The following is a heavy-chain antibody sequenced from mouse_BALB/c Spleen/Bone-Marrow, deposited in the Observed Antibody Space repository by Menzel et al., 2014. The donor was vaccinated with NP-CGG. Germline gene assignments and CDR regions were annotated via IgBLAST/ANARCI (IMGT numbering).Heavy chain of an antibody. Sequence: LQESGPELVKPGASVKMSCKASGYTFTNYDIHWVKQKPGQGLDWIGRINPYNDGSKYNEKFKGTATLSLDKSSSTASSKVNIQLSGDSAVESCVKWCYGHCFCFAYWGQCTPLTVSS. CDR1: GYTFTNYD. J-gene: IGHJ2*01. D-gene: IGHD1-1*01. CDR2: INPYNDGS. V-gene: IGHV1-14*01. CDR3: VKWCYGHCFCFAY.